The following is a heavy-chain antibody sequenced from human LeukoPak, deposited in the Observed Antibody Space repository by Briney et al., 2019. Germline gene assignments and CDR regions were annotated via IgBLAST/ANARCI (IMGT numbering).Heavy chain of an antibody. CDR2: ISSSSSYI. D-gene: IGHD3-10*01. Sequence: GGSLRLSCAASGFTFSSYSMNWVRQAPGKGLEWVSSISSSSSYIYYADSVKGRFTISRDNAKNSLYLQMNSLRAEDTAVYYCALSPMVRGVMDYFDYWGQGTLVTVSS. CDR1: GFTFSSYS. CDR3: ALSPMVRGVMDYFDY. V-gene: IGHV3-21*01. J-gene: IGHJ4*02.